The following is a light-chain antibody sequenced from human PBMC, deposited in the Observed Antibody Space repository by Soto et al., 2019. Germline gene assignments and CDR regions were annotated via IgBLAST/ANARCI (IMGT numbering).Light chain of an antibody. V-gene: IGLV2-14*03. CDR2: DVS. CDR3: NSYTSSSTPYV. Sequence: QSVLTQPASVSGSPGQSITISCTGTSSDVGGYNYVSWYQHHPGKAPKLMIYDVSNRPSGVSNRFSGSKSGNTASLTISGLQAEDEAEYFCNSYTSSSTPYVIGTGTKVTVL. J-gene: IGLJ1*01. CDR1: SSDVGGYNY.